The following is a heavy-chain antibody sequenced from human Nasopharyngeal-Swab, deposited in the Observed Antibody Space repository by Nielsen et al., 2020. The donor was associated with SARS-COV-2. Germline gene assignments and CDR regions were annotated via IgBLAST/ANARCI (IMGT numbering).Heavy chain of an antibody. V-gene: IGHV1-18*04. Sequence: ASVKVSCKASGYTFTSYGISWVRQAPGQGLEWMGWISADNVNTNYAQKLQGRVTMTTDTSTSTAYMELRSLRSDDTAVYYCARDQSKTIFGVVISSGAFDIWGQGTMVTVSS. CDR2: ISADNVNT. CDR3: ARDQSKTIFGVVISSGAFDI. J-gene: IGHJ3*02. D-gene: IGHD3-3*01. CDR1: GYTFTSYG.